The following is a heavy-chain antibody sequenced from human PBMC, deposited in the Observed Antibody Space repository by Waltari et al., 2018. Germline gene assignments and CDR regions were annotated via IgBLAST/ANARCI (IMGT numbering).Heavy chain of an antibody. CDR2: IDWDDDK. V-gene: IGHV2-70*15. CDR1: GFSLIATGMC. D-gene: IGHD1-26*01. Sequence: QVTLRESGLELVNPTQTLTLTCTVSGFSLIATGMCVTWIRQSPGKAPEWLARIDWDDDKYYNPSLRARLTISRDTSKNQVVLTMTNLDPMDTATYFCARVYTGGDSVVGATADYWGLGILVTVSS. CDR3: ARVYTGGDSVVGATADY. J-gene: IGHJ4*02.